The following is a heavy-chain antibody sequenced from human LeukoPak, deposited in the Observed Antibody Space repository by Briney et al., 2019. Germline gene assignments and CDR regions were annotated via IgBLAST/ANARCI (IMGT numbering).Heavy chain of an antibody. CDR1: GFVFSIYT. D-gene: IGHD1-26*01. V-gene: IGHV3-64D*06. Sequence: GGSLRLSCSASGFVFSIYTMYWVRQAPGKGPEYVSTISGSGNGVSIYYADSVKGRFTISRDDSKSILYLQMKCLRSEDTAVYYCVKDFGRIRGTPDSWGQGTLVTVSS. CDR3: VKDFGRIRGTPDS. J-gene: IGHJ4*02. CDR2: ISGSGNGVSI.